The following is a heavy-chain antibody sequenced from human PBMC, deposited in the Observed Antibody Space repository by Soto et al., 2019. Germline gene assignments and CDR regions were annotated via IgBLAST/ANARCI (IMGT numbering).Heavy chain of an antibody. CDR2: IHSGGDT. D-gene: IGHD1-7*01. V-gene: IGHV3-66*01. J-gene: IGHJ6*01. CDR1: GFAVSSNY. Sequence: EVQLVESGGGLVQPGGSLRLSCAASGFAVSSNYMTWVRQAPGKGLEWVSVIHSGGDTHYADSVRGRFTISRDNSKNTLYLQMNSLRAEDTAVYYCARSRTGTTYGGMDVW. CDR3: ARSRTGTTYGGMDV.